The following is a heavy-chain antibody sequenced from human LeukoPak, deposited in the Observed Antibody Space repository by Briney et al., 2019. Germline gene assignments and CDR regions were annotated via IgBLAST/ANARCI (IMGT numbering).Heavy chain of an antibody. V-gene: IGHV3-23*01. Sequence: GGSLRLSCAASGFTFSTYAMSWFRQAPGKGLEWVSSILGSGSATYYADSVKGRFTISRDNSQNTLYLQMHTLRAEDTAIYYCAKARYHHGDPVGRFGPWGQGTLVTVSS. J-gene: IGHJ5*02. CDR3: AKARYHHGDPVGRFGP. CDR2: ILGSGSAT. CDR1: GFTFSTYA. D-gene: IGHD4-17*01.